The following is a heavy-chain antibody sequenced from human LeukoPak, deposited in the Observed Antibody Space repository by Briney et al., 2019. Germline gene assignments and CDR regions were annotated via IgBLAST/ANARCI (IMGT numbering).Heavy chain of an antibody. J-gene: IGHJ4*02. V-gene: IGHV4-61*01. CDR3: ARVVGYYDSSGLFDY. D-gene: IGHD3-22*01. Sequence: SETLSLTCTVSGGSVSSGSYYWSWIRQPPGKGLEWIGYIYYSGSTNYNPSLKSRVTISVDTSKNQFSLKLSSVTAADTAVYYCARVVGYYDSSGLFDYWGQGTLVTVSS. CDR2: IYYSGST. CDR1: GGSVSSGSYY.